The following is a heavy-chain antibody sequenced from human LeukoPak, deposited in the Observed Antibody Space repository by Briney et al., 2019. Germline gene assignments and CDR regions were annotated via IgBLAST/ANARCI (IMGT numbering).Heavy chain of an antibody. CDR3: ARARYVNSFYAFDI. Sequence: SETLCLTCAVSGGSISSYYWSWVRRPPGKGLEWIGYFSRSGSTNYRPSLKSPITILGDTCKNQFFLKLSSVTAADTAVYYCARARYVNSFYAFDIWGQGTLVTVSS. V-gene: IGHV4-59*01. CDR2: FSRSGST. D-gene: IGHD3-9*01. CDR1: GGSISSYY. J-gene: IGHJ3*02.